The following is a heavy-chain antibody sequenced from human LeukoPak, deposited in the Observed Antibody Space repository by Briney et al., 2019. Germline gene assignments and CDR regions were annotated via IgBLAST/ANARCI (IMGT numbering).Heavy chain of an antibody. CDR3: ARARPIHKPILPVVPAAILHPFDY. J-gene: IGHJ4*02. Sequence: ASVKVSCKASGYTFTSYYMHWVRQAPGQGLEWMGIINPSGGSTSYAQKFQGRVTMTRDTSTSTVHMELSGLRSEDTAVYYCARARPIHKPILPVVPAAILHPFDYWGQGTLVTVSS. CDR2: INPSGGST. CDR1: GYTFTSYY. D-gene: IGHD2-2*02. V-gene: IGHV1-46*01.